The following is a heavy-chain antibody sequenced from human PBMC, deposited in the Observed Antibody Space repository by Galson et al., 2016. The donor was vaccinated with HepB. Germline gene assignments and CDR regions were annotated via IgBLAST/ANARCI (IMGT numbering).Heavy chain of an antibody. CDR2: IYSGGST. J-gene: IGHJ4*02. CDR3: ASMTGTTPGGY. Sequence: SLRLSCAASGFTVSNNYMSWVHQAPGKGLEWVSLIYSGGSTYYADSVKGRFTITRDNSKNTLYLQMNNLRADDTAVYYCASMTGTTPGGYWGQGTLVTVSS. D-gene: IGHD1-20*01. CDR1: GFTVSNNY. V-gene: IGHV3-53*01.